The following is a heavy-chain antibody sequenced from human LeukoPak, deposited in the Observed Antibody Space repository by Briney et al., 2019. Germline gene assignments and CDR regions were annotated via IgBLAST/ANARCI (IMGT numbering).Heavy chain of an antibody. V-gene: IGHV5-51*01. Sequence: GESLKISCKGSGYSFTNYWIGWVRQMPGKGLEWMGIIYPGDSDTRYSPSFQGQVTISADKSISTAYLQWSSLKASDTAMYYCARHGEVVQGGLYYYYMDVWGKGTTVTVSS. D-gene: IGHD2-2*01. CDR3: ARHGEVVQGGLYYYYMDV. CDR1: GYSFTNYW. J-gene: IGHJ6*03. CDR2: IYPGDSDT.